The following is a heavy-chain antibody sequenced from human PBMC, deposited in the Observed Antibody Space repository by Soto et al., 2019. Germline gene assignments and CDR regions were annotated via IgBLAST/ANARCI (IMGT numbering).Heavy chain of an antibody. V-gene: IGHV4-59*01. J-gene: IGHJ5*02. Sequence: QVQLQESGPGLVKVSETLSLTCAVSGGSIRDYYWSWIRQAPGKGLEWVADIEYSGRTNYNPSLKSRLTISVDTSNSQFSLKLRSVTAADTAVYYCAREFRSVGVTGWFDPWGQGTQVTVSS. CDR3: AREFRSVGVTGWFDP. CDR2: IEYSGRT. D-gene: IGHD1-26*01. CDR1: GGSIRDYY.